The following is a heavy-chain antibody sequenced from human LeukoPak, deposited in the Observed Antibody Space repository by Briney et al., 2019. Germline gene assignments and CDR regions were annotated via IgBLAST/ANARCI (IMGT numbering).Heavy chain of an antibody. CDR1: GGTFSSYA. CDR3: ARDNVPATTNWFDP. J-gene: IGHJ5*02. D-gene: IGHD2-2*01. CDR2: IIPIFGTA. Sequence: SVKVSCKASGGTFSSYAISWVRQAPGQGLEWMGGIIPIFGTANYAQKSQGRVTITTDESTSTAYMELSSLRSEDTAVYYCARDNVPATTNWFDPWGQGTLVTVSS. V-gene: IGHV1-69*05.